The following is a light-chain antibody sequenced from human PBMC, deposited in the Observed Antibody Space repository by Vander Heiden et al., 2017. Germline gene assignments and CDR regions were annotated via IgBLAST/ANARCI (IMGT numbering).Light chain of an antibody. CDR3: GTWDSSLSGGV. J-gene: IGLJ3*02. V-gene: IGLV1-51*02. Sequence: QSVLTQPPSVSAAPGQKVTISCSGSSSNIRNNYVSWYQQLPGTAPKLLIYENNKRPSGIPDRFSGSKSGTSATLGITGLQTGDEADYYCGTWDSSLSGGVFGGGTTLTVL. CDR1: SSNIRNNY. CDR2: ENN.